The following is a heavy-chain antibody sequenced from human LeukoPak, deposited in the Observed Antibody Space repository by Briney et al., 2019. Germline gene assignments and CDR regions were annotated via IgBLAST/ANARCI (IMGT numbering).Heavy chain of an antibody. V-gene: IGHV3-53*01. CDR3: AREGNDYGDYFWTY. D-gene: IGHD4-17*01. CDR2: IYSGGST. J-gene: IGHJ4*02. Sequence: PGGSLRLSCVASGFTVRSSYMSWARQAPGKGLEWVSVIYSGGSTYYADSVKGRFTISRDNSKNTLYLQMNSLRAEDTAVYYCAREGNDYGDYFWTYWGQGTLVTVSS. CDR1: GFTVRSSY.